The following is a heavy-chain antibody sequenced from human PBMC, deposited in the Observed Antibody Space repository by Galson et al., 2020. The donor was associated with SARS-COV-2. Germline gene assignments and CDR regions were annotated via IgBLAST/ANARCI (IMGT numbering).Heavy chain of an antibody. CDR2: ISGSGGST. CDR1: GFTFSTYG. D-gene: IGHD6-6*01. J-gene: IGHJ6*02. CDR3: AKGRSSTYYYYGMEV. V-gene: IGHV3-23*01. Sequence: GGSLRLSCAASGFTFSTYGMSCVRQAPGKGLEWVSSISGSGGSTYYADSVKGRFTITRDNSKNTLYLQMNSLRAEDTAVYYCAKGRSSTYYYYGMEVWGQGTTVTVSS.